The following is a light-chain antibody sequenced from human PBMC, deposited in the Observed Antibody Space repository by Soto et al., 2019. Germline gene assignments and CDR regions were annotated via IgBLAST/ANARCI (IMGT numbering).Light chain of an antibody. CDR2: KAS. V-gene: IGKV1-5*03. CDR1: QSISSW. Sequence: DIQMTQSPSTLSASVGDRVTITCRASQSISSWLAWYQQKPGKAPKLLIYKASTLERGVPSRFSGSGSGTEFTLTLSSLQPDDFATYYCQQYNIYSETFGQGTKVEAK. J-gene: IGKJ1*01. CDR3: QQYNIYSET.